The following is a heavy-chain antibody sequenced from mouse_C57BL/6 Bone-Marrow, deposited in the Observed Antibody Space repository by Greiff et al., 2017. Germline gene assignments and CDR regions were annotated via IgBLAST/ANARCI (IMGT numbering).Heavy chain of an antibody. Sequence: QVQLQQSGPELVKPGASVKISCKASGYAFSSSWMNWVKQRPGKGLEWIGRIYPGDGDTNYNGKFKGKATLTADKSSSTAYIQLSSLTSEDSAVYFCAGPYYDYSWGQGTLVTVSA. CDR2: IYPGDGDT. CDR3: AGPYYDYS. CDR1: GYAFSSSW. D-gene: IGHD2-4*01. V-gene: IGHV1-82*01. J-gene: IGHJ3*01.